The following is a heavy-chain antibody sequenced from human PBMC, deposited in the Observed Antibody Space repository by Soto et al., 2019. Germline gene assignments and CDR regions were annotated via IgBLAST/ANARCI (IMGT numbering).Heavy chain of an antibody. Sequence: GGSLRLSCAASGFTFSSYAMHWVRQAPGKGLEWVAVISYDGSNKYYADSVKGRFTISRDNSKNTLYLQMNSLRAEDTAVYYCARVGTVLYYYYYGMDVWGQGTTVTVSS. CDR1: GFTFSSYA. D-gene: IGHD1-1*01. CDR3: ARVGTVLYYYYYGMDV. V-gene: IGHV3-30-3*01. J-gene: IGHJ6*02. CDR2: ISYDGSNK.